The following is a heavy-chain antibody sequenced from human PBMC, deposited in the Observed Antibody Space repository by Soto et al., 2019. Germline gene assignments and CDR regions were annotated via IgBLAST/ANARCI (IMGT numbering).Heavy chain of an antibody. J-gene: IGHJ4*02. CDR1: GSSVSNAW. Sequence: GSSVSNAWMNWVRQAPGKGLEWVGRIKSKTDGGTTDYAAPVKGRFTISRDDSKNTLYLQMNSLKTEDTAVYYCTTDRGPSDYWGQGTLVTVSS. CDR2: IKSKTDGGTT. V-gene: IGHV3-15*07. CDR3: TTDRGPSDY. D-gene: IGHD3-10*01.